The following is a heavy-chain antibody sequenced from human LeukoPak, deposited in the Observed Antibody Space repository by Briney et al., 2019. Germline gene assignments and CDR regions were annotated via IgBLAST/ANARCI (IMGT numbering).Heavy chain of an antibody. V-gene: IGHV1-2*06. J-gene: IGHJ4*02. Sequence: ASVKVSCKASGYTFTGYYMHWVRQAPGQGLQWMGRINPNSGGTNYAQKFQGRVTMTRDTSISTAYRELSRLRSDDTAVYYCALAGSGSYYLMRAFDYWGQGTLVTVSS. CDR2: INPNSGGT. D-gene: IGHD1-26*01. CDR1: GYTFTGYY. CDR3: ALAGSGSYYLMRAFDY.